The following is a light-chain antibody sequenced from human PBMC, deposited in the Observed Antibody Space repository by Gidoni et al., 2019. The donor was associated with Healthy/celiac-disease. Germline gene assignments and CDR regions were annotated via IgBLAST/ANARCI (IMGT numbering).Light chain of an antibody. CDR2: GAS. Sequence: PGERVTLSCRASQSVSSSYLPWYQQKPVQAPRLLIYGASTRAPSIPARFSGSGSGTDFTLTISSLQPEDFAVYYCQQDYNLQWTCGQGTKVEIK. CDR3: QQDYNLQWT. V-gene: IGKV3D-7*01. J-gene: IGKJ1*01. CDR1: QSVSSSY.